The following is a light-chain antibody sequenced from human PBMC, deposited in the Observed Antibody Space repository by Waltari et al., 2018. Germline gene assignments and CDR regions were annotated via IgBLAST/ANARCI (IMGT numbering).Light chain of an antibody. Sequence: QSALTQPASVSGSPGQSITISCTGTNSDVGGFNYVSWYQQHPGKAPQLVIYEVTHRPSGASSRFSGSKSGNTASLTISGLQAEDEADYYCCSYANSRTVIFGGGTKLTVL. CDR3: CSYANSRTVI. J-gene: IGLJ2*01. CDR1: NSDVGGFNY. CDR2: EVT. V-gene: IGLV2-14*01.